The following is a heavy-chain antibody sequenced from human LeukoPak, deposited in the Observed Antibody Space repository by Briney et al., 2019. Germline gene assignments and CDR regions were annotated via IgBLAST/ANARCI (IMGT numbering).Heavy chain of an antibody. V-gene: IGHV1-2*02. D-gene: IGHD3-16*01. CDR1: GYTFTVYY. J-gene: IGHJ6*03. CDR2: INPNNGGA. CDR3: ARGGLPQFYYYMDV. Sequence: ASVNVSYNASGYTFTVYYMNWVRHAPGQGLEWMGWINPNNGGAKYAQKFQGRVTMTRDTSISTTDMELSRLRSDDTAVYYCARGGLPQFYYYMDVWGKGTTVTVSS.